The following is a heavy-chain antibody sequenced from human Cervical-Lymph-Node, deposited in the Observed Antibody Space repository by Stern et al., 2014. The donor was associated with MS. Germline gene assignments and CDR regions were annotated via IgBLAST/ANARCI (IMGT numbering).Heavy chain of an antibody. Sequence: VQLQEPGPGLVKPSETLSLTCTVSGGSVSSSSFYWSWIRQPPGNGLEWIGYTHSSGSTKSNPSLKSRVTISIDTSKNHFSLNLSSLPAADTAVYYCARDGLDGMDVWGQGTSVTVSS. D-gene: IGHD3/OR15-3a*01. CDR1: GGSVSSSSFY. CDR3: ARDGLDGMDV. J-gene: IGHJ6*02. CDR2: THSSGST. V-gene: IGHV4-61*03.